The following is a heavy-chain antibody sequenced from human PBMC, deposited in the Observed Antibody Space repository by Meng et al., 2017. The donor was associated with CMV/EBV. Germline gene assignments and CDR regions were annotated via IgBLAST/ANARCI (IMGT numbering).Heavy chain of an antibody. D-gene: IGHD1-26*01. CDR3: AVNIGGSYEGLYYFDY. CDR1: GFTFSDYY. Sequence: GASLKISCAASGFTFSDYYMGWIRQAPGKGLEWVSYISSSGSTIYYADSVKGRFTISRANAKNSLYLQMNSLRAEDTAVYYCAVNIGGSYEGLYYFDYWGQGTLVTVSS. V-gene: IGHV3-11*01. J-gene: IGHJ4*02. CDR2: ISSSGSTI.